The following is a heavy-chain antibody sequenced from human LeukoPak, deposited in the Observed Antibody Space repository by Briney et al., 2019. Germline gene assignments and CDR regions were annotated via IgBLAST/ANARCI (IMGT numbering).Heavy chain of an antibody. Sequence: ASVKVSCKASGYTFTSYDINWVRQATGQGLEWMGWINPNSGGTNYAQKFQGWVTMTRDTSISTAYMELSRLRSDDTAVYYCARGEYYDSGGYVRAFDIWGQGTMVTVSS. CDR2: INPNSGGT. CDR1: GYTFTSYD. V-gene: IGHV1-2*04. J-gene: IGHJ3*02. D-gene: IGHD3-22*01. CDR3: ARGEYYDSGGYVRAFDI.